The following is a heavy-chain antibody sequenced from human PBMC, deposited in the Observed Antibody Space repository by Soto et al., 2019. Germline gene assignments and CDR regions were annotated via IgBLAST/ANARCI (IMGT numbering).Heavy chain of an antibody. CDR2: ISSSGSTI. V-gene: IGHV3-11*01. CDR1: GFTFSDYY. D-gene: IGHD6-19*01. Sequence: PGGSLRLSCAASGFTFSDYYMSWIRQAPGKGLEWVSYISSSGSTIYYADSVKGRFTISRDNAKNSLYLQMNSLRAEDTAVYYCASSHVYSSGWSTFDYWGKGPLVTVSS. CDR3: ASSHVYSSGWSTFDY. J-gene: IGHJ4*02.